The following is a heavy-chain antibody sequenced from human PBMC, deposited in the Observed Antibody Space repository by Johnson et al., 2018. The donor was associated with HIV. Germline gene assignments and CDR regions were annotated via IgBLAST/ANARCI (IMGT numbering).Heavy chain of an antibody. Sequence: QVQLVESGGGVVQPGRSLRLSCAASGFTFSSYAMHWVRQAPGKGLEWVAVISYDGSNKYYADSVKGRFTISRDNSKNTLYLQMNSLRAEDTAVYYCGKLAGNDAFDIWGQGTMVTVSS. V-gene: IGHV3-30-3*01. CDR3: GKLAGNDAFDI. CDR1: GFTFSSYA. D-gene: IGHD1-7*01. J-gene: IGHJ3*02. CDR2: ISYDGSNK.